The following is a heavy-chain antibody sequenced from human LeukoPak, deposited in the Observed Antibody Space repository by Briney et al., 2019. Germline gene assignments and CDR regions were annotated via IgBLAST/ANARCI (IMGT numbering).Heavy chain of an antibody. D-gene: IGHD2-2*01. CDR1: GFTFSTFS. J-gene: IGHJ4*02. V-gene: IGHV3-23*01. CDR3: ARANCSSTSCYIAIDF. CDR2: ISGSGSDI. Sequence: GGSLRLSCAASGFTFSTFSMNWVRQTPGKGLEWVSAISGSGSDIYYADSVKGRFTISRDNSKNTPYLQMNSLRAEDTAVYYCARANCSSTSCYIAIDFWGQGTLVTVSS.